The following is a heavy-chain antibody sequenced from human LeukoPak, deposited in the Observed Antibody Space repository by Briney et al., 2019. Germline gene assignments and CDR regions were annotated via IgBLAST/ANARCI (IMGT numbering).Heavy chain of an antibody. J-gene: IGHJ4*02. Sequence: PSETLSLTCTVSGGSISSYYWSWIRQPPGKGLEWIGYIYYSGSTNYNPFLKSRVTISVDTSKNQFSLKLSSVTAADTAVYYCARHRVDYYDSSGYFSALFDYWGQGTLVTVSS. CDR1: GGSISSYY. D-gene: IGHD3-22*01. CDR2: IYYSGST. V-gene: IGHV4-59*01. CDR3: ARHRVDYYDSSGYFSALFDY.